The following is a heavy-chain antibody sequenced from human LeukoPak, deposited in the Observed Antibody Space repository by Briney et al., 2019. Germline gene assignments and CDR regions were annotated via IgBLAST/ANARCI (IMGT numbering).Heavy chain of an antibody. CDR2: IRASGGST. CDR3: AKGGYTSPFDY. Sequence: PGGSLRLSCAASGFTFSSYAMTWVRQAPGEGLEWVSTIRASGGSTYYADSWMGRFTVSRDNSMTTLYLQMNSLRAEDTAVYYCAKGGYTSPFDYWGQGTLVTVSS. CDR1: GFTFSSYA. D-gene: IGHD2-2*02. J-gene: IGHJ4*02. V-gene: IGHV3-23*01.